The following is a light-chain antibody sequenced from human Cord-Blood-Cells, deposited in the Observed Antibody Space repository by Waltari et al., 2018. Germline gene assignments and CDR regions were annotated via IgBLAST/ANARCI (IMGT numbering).Light chain of an antibody. V-gene: IGLV2-8*01. CDR2: EVS. J-gene: IGLJ2*01. CDR1: SSDVGGYNH. CDR3: SSYAGSNNFVV. Sequence: QSALTQPPSASGSPGQSVTLSCTGTSSDVGGYNHFSWYQQHPGKAPKLMIYEVSKRPSGVPDRFSGSKSGNTASLTVSGLQAEDEADYYCSSYAGSNNFVVFGGGTKLTVL.